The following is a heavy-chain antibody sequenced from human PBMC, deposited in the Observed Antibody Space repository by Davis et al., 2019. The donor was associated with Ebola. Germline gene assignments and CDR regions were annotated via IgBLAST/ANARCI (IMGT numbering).Heavy chain of an antibody. Sequence: SETLSLTCTVSGGSINSYYWSWTRQPPGKGLEWIGEIYHSGSTNYNPSLKSRVTISVDKSKNQFSLKLSSVTAADTAVYYCARLYYDFWSGYLSREAYYYGMDVWGQGTTVTVSS. CDR2: IYHSGST. V-gene: IGHV4-59*12. J-gene: IGHJ6*02. CDR3: ARLYYDFWSGYLSREAYYYGMDV. D-gene: IGHD3-3*01. CDR1: GGSINSYY.